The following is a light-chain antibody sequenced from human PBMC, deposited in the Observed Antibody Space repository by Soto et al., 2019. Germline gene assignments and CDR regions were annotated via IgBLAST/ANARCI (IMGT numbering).Light chain of an antibody. Sequence: DIQMTQSPSTLSASVGDRVTITCRASQSIITSLAWYQQKPGKAPKLLIYKASSLQSGVPSRFSGSGSGTEFTLTISSLQPDDFATYYSQQYNSYSRTFGQGTKVDIK. CDR2: KAS. J-gene: IGKJ1*01. CDR3: QQYNSYSRT. V-gene: IGKV1-5*03. CDR1: QSIITS.